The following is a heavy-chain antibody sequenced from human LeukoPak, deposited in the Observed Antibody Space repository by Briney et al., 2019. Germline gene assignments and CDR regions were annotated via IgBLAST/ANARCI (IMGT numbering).Heavy chain of an antibody. CDR2: IYTSGST. Sequence: SETLSLTCTVSGGSISSYYWSWIRQPAGKGLEWIGRIYTSGSTNYNPPLKSRVTMSVDTSKNQFSLKLSSVTAADTAVYYCARGDGDYGFDYGMDVWGQGTTVTVSS. J-gene: IGHJ6*02. CDR3: ARGDGDYGFDYGMDV. CDR1: GGSISSYY. V-gene: IGHV4-4*07. D-gene: IGHD4-17*01.